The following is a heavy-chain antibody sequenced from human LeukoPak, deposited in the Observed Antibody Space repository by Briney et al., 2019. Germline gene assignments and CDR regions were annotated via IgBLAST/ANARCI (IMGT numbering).Heavy chain of an antibody. J-gene: IGHJ5*02. Sequence: GASLRLSCAASGLTFRSSAMSWVRQAPGKGLEWVSRISGSGGSTYFADSVKGRFTISRDNSENTLYLQMNSLRGEDTAIYYCAKEVVGATNWFDPWGQGTVVTVSS. CDR3: AKEVVGATNWFDP. CDR2: ISGSGGST. CDR1: GLTFRSSA. D-gene: IGHD1-26*01. V-gene: IGHV3-23*01.